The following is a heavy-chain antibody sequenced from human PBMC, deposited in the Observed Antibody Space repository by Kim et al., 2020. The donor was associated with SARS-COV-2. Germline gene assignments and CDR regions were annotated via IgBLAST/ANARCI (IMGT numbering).Heavy chain of an antibody. CDR2: IYYSGST. D-gene: IGHD1-20*01. Sequence: SETLSLTCTVSGGSVSSGSYYWSWIRQPPGKGLEWIGYIYYSGSTNYNPSLKSRVTISVDTSKNQFSLKLSSVTAADTAVYYCARFPHGITGKTGYYYYYGMDVWGQGTTVTVSS. CDR3: ARFPHGITGKTGYYYYYGMDV. V-gene: IGHV4-61*01. J-gene: IGHJ6*02. CDR1: GGSVSSGSYY.